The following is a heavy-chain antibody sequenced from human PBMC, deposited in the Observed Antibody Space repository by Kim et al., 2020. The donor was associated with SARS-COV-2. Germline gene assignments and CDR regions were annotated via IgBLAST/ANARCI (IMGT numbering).Heavy chain of an antibody. Sequence: GGSLRLSCAASGFTFSSYSMNWVRQAPGKGLEWVSSISSSSSYIYYADSVKGRFTISRDNAKNSLYLQMNSLRAEDTAVYYCARGYYDILTGYSGTNWFDPWGQGTLVTVSS. V-gene: IGHV3-21*01. D-gene: IGHD3-9*01. CDR2: ISSSSSYI. J-gene: IGHJ5*02. CDR1: GFTFSSYS. CDR3: ARGYYDILTGYSGTNWFDP.